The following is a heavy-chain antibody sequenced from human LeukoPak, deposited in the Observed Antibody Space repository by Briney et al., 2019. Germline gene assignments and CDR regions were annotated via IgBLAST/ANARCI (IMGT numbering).Heavy chain of an antibody. D-gene: IGHD3-22*01. CDR1: GYTFTGYY. J-gene: IGHJ5*02. Sequence: ASVKVSCKASGYTFTGYYMHWVRQAPGQGLEWMGWINPNSGGTNYAQKFQGRVTMTRDTSISTAYMELSRLRSDDTAVYDCAREANYYDSSGYYYVPNWFDPWGQGTLVTVSS. CDR2: INPNSGGT. CDR3: AREANYYDSSGYYYVPNWFDP. V-gene: IGHV1-2*02.